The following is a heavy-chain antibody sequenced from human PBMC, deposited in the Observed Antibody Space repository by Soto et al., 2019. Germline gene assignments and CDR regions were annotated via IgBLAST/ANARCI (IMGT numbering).Heavy chain of an antibody. D-gene: IGHD3-22*01. CDR2: ISSNGGST. CDR1: GFTFSSYA. Sequence: GGSLRLSCSASGFTFSSYAMHWVRQAPGKGLEYVSAISSNGGSTYYADSVKGRFTISRDNSRNTQYLQMSSLRADDTAVYYCVKGEFYYDSSAYYPFDSWGQGTLVTVSS. V-gene: IGHV3-64D*06. CDR3: VKGEFYYDSSAYYPFDS. J-gene: IGHJ4*02.